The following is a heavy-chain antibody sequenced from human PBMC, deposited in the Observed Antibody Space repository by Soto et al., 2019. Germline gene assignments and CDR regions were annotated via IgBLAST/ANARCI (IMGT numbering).Heavy chain of an antibody. CDR2: ISLYSDGT. J-gene: IGHJ5*02. Sequence: GASVKVSCKTSGYTFSNYGIPWVRQAPGQPLEWPGWISLYSDGTNYAQKFQGRVSMTTDTSPTTAYMELRSLRSDDTAVYYCARVVPGAEAWFGPWGQGTLVTVSS. CDR1: GYTFSNYG. D-gene: IGHD2-2*01. CDR3: ARVVPGAEAWFGP. V-gene: IGHV1-18*01.